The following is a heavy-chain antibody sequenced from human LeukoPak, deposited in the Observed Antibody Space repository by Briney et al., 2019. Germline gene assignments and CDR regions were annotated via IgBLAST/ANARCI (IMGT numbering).Heavy chain of an antibody. Sequence: GGSLRLSCAASGFTFSNYGVHWVRQAPGKGLEWVSFIRFDGSNKYYADSVKGRFTISRDNSKNTLYLQMNSLRAEDTAVYYCAKIAAAGTDDAFDIWGQGTMVTVSS. CDR3: AKIAAAGTDDAFDI. D-gene: IGHD6-13*01. J-gene: IGHJ3*02. CDR2: IRFDGSNK. V-gene: IGHV3-30*02. CDR1: GFTFSNYG.